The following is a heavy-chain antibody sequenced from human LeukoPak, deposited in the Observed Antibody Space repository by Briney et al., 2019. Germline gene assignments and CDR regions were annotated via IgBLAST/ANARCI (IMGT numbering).Heavy chain of an antibody. V-gene: IGHV5-51*01. D-gene: IGHD3-22*01. CDR1: GYSFTSYW. CDR3: ARGRSLYYDSSGYFLWFDP. CDR2: IYPGDSDT. J-gene: IGHJ5*02. Sequence: LGESLKISCKGSGYSFTSYWIGWVRQMPGKGLEWMGIIYPGDSDTRYSPSFQGQVTISADKSISTAYLQWSSLKASDTAMYYCARGRSLYYDSSGYFLWFDPWGQGTLVTVSS.